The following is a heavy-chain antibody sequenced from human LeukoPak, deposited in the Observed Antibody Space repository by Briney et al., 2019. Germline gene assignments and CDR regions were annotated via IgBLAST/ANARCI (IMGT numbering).Heavy chain of an antibody. CDR3: ARESSIFWVVERSYMDV. Sequence: GGSLRPSSAAPGFTFSDHYINWVRQAPGKGLEWVGRTRNTAESYKIEYAASVKGRFTISIDDSKKSLYLQMNSLKTEDTAVYYCARESSIFWVVERSYMDVWGKGTTVTVSS. D-gene: IGHD3-3*01. CDR1: GFTFSDHY. CDR2: TRNTAESYKI. V-gene: IGHV3-72*01. J-gene: IGHJ6*03.